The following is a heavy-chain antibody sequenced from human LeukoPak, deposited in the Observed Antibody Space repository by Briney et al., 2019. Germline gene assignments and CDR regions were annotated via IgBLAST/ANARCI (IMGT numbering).Heavy chain of an antibody. V-gene: IGHV4-4*07. CDR2: IYTSGST. Sequence: SETLSLTCTVSGGSISSYYWSWIRQPAGKGLEWIGRIYTSGSTNYNPSLKSRVTMSVDTSKNQFFLKLSSVTAADTAVYYCARIRYCSSTSCYAGVHWFDPWGQGTLVTVSS. CDR3: ARIRYCSSTSCYAGVHWFDP. J-gene: IGHJ5*02. D-gene: IGHD2-2*01. CDR1: GGSISSYY.